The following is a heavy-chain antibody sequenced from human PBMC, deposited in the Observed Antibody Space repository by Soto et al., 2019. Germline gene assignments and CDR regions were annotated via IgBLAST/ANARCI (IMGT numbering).Heavy chain of an antibody. D-gene: IGHD3-16*01. Sequence: QVQLQESGPGLVKPSETLSLTCTVSGGSISSYYWSWIRQPPGKGLEWIGYIYYSGSTNYNPSLKSRVTISVDTSKNQFSLKLSSVTAADTAVYYCARGFYPMDFSGGWGQGTLVTVSS. CDR3: ARGFYPMDFSGG. CDR2: IYYSGST. CDR1: GGSISSYY. J-gene: IGHJ4*02. V-gene: IGHV4-59*01.